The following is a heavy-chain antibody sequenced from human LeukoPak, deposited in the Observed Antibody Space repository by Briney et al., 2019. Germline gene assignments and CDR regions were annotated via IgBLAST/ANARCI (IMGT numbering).Heavy chain of an antibody. J-gene: IGHJ4*02. CDR2: INPNSGGT. Sequence: ASVKVSCKASGYTFTGYYMHWVRQAPGQGLEWMGWINPNSGGTNYAQTFQGRVTMTRGTSITTAYLELSRLRSDDTAVYYCARIGYNHYFDYWGQGTLVTVSS. CDR3: ARIGYNHYFDY. CDR1: GYTFTGYY. V-gene: IGHV1-2*02. D-gene: IGHD1-14*01.